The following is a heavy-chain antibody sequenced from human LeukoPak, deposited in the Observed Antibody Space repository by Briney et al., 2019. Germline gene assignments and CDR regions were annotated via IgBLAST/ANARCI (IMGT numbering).Heavy chain of an antibody. D-gene: IGHD3-16*02. CDR2: INHSGST. CDR3: ARSARRYAFDI. V-gene: IGHV4-34*01. Sequence: PSETLSLTCAVYGGSFSGYYWSWIRQPPGKGLEWIGEINHSGSTNYNPSLKSRVTISVDTSKNQFSLKLSSVTAADTAVYHCARSARRYAFDIWGQGTMVTVSS. CDR1: GGSFSGYY. J-gene: IGHJ3*02.